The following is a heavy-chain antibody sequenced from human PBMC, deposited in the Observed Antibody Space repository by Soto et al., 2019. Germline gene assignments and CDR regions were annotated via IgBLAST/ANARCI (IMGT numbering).Heavy chain of an antibody. CDR2: IERAGGEK. CDR3: ARDRYYNEIDS. Sequence: PGGSLRLSCAASGFTFSNYWMTWVRQAPGKGLEWVANIERAGGEKYYVDSVKGRFTISRDNAESSLSLQMDSLRAEDTAVYYSARDRYYNEIDSWGQGTLVTVSS. CDR1: GFTFSNYW. J-gene: IGHJ4*02. V-gene: IGHV3-7*03. D-gene: IGHD3-10*01.